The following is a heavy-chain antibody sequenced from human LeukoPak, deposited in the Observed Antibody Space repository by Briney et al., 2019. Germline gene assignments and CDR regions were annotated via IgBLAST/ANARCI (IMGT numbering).Heavy chain of an antibody. J-gene: IGHJ6*03. CDR2: ISYDGSNK. CDR3: ARGIAVAGYYYYMDV. D-gene: IGHD6-19*01. CDR1: GFTFSNNA. V-gene: IGHV3-30*03. Sequence: PGGSLRLSCAASGFTFSNNAMHWVRQAPGKGLEWVALISYDGSNKHYADSVKGRFTISRDNSKNTLYLQMNSLRAEDTAVHYCARGIAVAGYYYYMDVWGKGTTVTVSS.